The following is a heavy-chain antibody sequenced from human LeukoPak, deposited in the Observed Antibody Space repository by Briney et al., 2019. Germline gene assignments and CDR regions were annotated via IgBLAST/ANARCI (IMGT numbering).Heavy chain of an antibody. CDR1: GFTFSSYW. D-gene: IGHD2-2*01. CDR3: ARGVGYCSSTSCYWWFDP. V-gene: IGHV3-74*01. J-gene: IGHJ5*02. CDR2: INSDGSST. Sequence: GGSLRLSCAASGFTFSSYWMHWVRQAPGKGLVWVSRINSDGSSTSYADSVKGRFTISRDNAKNTLYLQTNSLRAEDTAVYYCARGVGYCSSTSCYWWFDPWGQGTLVTVSS.